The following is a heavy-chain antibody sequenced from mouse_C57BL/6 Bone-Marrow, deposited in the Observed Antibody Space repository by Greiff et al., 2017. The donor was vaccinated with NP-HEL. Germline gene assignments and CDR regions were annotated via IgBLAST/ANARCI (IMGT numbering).Heavy chain of an antibody. J-gene: IGHJ2*01. Sequence: EVKVVESGAELVRPGASVKLSCTASGFNIKDDYMHWVKQRPEQGLEWIGWIDPENGDTEYASKFQGKATITADTSSNTAYLQLSSLTSEDTAVYYCISYYYGSTGHFDYWGQGTTLTVSS. D-gene: IGHD1-1*01. V-gene: IGHV14-4*01. CDR1: GFNIKDDY. CDR2: IDPENGDT. CDR3: ISYYYGSTGHFDY.